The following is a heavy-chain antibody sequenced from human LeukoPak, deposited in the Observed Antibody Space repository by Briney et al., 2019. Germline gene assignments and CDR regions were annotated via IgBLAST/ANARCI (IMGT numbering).Heavy chain of an antibody. CDR2: ISGSGGST. J-gene: IGHJ4*02. D-gene: IGHD4-17*01. CDR1: GFTFSSYA. Sequence: GGSLRLSCAASGFTFSSYAMSWVRQAPGKGLEWVSAISGSGGSTYYADSVKGRFTISRDDSKNTLYLQMNSLRAEDTAVYYCAKCQWGTVTTQYYFDYWGQGTLVTVSS. V-gene: IGHV3-23*01. CDR3: AKCQWGTVTTQYYFDY.